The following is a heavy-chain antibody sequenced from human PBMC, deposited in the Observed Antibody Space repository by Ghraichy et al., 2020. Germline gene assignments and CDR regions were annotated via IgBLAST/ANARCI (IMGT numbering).Heavy chain of an antibody. Sequence: LSLTCAASGFTFSSYAMSWVRQAPGKGLEWVLAISGSGGSTYYADSVKGRFTISRDNSKNTLYLQMNSLRAEDTAVYYCAKGDYVWGGPGYYYGMDVWGQGTTVTVSS. J-gene: IGHJ6*02. D-gene: IGHD3-16*01. V-gene: IGHV3-23*01. CDR3: AKGDYVWGGPGYYYGMDV. CDR1: GFTFSSYA. CDR2: ISGSGGST.